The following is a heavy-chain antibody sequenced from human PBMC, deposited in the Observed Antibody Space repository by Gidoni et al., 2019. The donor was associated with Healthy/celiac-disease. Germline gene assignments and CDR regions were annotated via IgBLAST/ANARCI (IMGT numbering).Heavy chain of an antibody. J-gene: IGHJ5*02. CDR3: ARESLYNWNHEGWFDP. CDR1: GDSVSSHSAA. Sequence: QVQLQQSGPGLVKPSQTLSLTCAISGDSVSSHSAAWNWIRQSPSRGLEWLGRTYYRSKWYNDYAVSVKSRITINPDTSKNQFSLQLNSVTPEDTAVYYCARESLYNWNHEGWFDPWGQGTLVTVSS. D-gene: IGHD1-20*01. CDR2: TYYRSKWYN. V-gene: IGHV6-1*01.